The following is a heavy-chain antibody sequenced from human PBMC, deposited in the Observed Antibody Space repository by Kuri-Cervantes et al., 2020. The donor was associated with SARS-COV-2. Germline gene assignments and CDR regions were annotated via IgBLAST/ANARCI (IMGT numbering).Heavy chain of an antibody. J-gene: IGHJ4*02. CDR3: ARDYFDY. CDR2: INPSGGST. Sequence: ASVKVSCKASGYTFTSYYMHWVRQAPGQGLECMGIINPSGGSTSYAQKFQGRVTMTRDTSISTAYMELSRLRSDDTAVYYCARDYFDYWGQGTLVTVSS. CDR1: GYTFTSYY. V-gene: IGHV1-46*01.